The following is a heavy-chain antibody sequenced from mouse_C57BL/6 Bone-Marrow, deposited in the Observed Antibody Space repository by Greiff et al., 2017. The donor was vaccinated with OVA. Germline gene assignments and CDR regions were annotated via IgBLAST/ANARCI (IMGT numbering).Heavy chain of an antibody. D-gene: IGHD1-1*01. CDR1: GFNINDDY. Sequence: EVQLVESGAELVRPGASVKLSCTASGFNINDDYMHWVKQRPEQGLEWIGWIDPENGDTEYASKFQGKATITADTASNTAYLQLSSLTSEDTAVYYCTYGSDYYGSSDHYAMDYWGQGTSVTVSS. V-gene: IGHV14-4*01. CDR2: IDPENGDT. CDR3: TYGSDYYGSSDHYAMDY. J-gene: IGHJ4*01.